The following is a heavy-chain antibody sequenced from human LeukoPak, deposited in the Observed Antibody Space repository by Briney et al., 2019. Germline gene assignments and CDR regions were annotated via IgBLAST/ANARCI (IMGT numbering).Heavy chain of an antibody. Sequence: ASVKVSCKASGYTFTSYDINWVRQATGQGLEWMGWMNPNSGNTGYAQKFQGRVTMTRNTSISTAYMELSSLRSEDTAVYYCARAQAGGGDCDYWGQGTLVTVSS. D-gene: IGHD2-21*02. J-gene: IGHJ4*02. CDR3: ARAQAGGGDCDY. V-gene: IGHV1-8*01. CDR1: GYTFTSYD. CDR2: MNPNSGNT.